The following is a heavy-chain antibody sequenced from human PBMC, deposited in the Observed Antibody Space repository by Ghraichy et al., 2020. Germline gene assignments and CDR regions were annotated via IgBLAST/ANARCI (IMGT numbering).Heavy chain of an antibody. Sequence: SETLSLTCAVYGGSFSGYYWSWIRQPPGKGLEWIGEINHSGSTNYNPSLKSRVTISVDTSKNQFSLKLSSVTAADTAVYYCARGITLYSSSPPFDYWGQGTLVTVSS. J-gene: IGHJ4*02. D-gene: IGHD6-6*01. V-gene: IGHV4-34*01. CDR2: INHSGST. CDR1: GGSFSGYY. CDR3: ARGITLYSSSPPFDY.